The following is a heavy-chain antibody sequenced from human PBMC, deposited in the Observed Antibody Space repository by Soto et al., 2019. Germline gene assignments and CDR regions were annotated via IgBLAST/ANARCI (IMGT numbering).Heavy chain of an antibody. J-gene: IGHJ3*02. CDR3: ARVHSGSLYDTFDI. CDR2: IYYSGST. D-gene: IGHD1-26*01. Sequence: YLTCTVAGGSVSSGSYYWSWIRQPPGKGLEWIGYIYYSGSTNYNPSLKSRVTISVDTSKNQFSLKLSSVTAADTAVYYCARVHSGSLYDTFDIWGQGTMVTVSS. CDR1: GGSVSSGSYY. V-gene: IGHV4-61*01.